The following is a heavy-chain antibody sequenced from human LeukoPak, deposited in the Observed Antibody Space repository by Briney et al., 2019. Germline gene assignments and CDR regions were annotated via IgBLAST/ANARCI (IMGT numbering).Heavy chain of an antibody. CDR3: ERGLGYCSSTSCYEGDN. CDR1: GGTFSSYA. J-gene: IGHJ4*02. D-gene: IGHD2-2*01. CDR2: IIPILGIA. V-gene: IGHV1-69*04. Sequence: SVKVSCKASGGTFSSYAISWVRQAPGQGLEWMGRIIPILGIANYAQKFQGRVTITADKSTSTAYMELSSLRSEDTAVYYCERGLGYCSSTSCYEGDNWGQGTLVTVSS.